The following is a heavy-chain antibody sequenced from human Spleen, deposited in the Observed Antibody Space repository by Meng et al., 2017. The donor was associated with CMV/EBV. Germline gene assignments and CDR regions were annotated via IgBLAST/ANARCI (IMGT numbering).Heavy chain of an antibody. CDR1: GYTFTTYY. V-gene: IGHV1-46*01. CDR2: INPRGGST. D-gene: IGHD6-13*01. CDR3: ARDRGSSWSQPPNPFDY. J-gene: IGHJ4*02. Sequence: ASVKVSCKASGYTFTTYYMHWVRQAPGQGFEYMGIINPRGGSTHYAQKFQGRVTMTSDTSKNQFSLKLSSVTAADTAVYYCARDRGSSWSQPPNPFDYWGQGTLVTVSS.